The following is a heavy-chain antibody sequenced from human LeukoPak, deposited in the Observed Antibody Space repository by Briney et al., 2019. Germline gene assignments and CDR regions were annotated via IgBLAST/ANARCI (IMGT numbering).Heavy chain of an antibody. D-gene: IGHD1-1*01. Sequence: EASVKVSCKASGYTFTSYDINWVRQATGQGLVWMGWMNPNSGNTGYAQKFQGRVTMTRNTSISTAYMELSSLRSEDTAVYYCARGNWNDDYYFDYWGQGTLVTVSS. CDR3: ARGNWNDDYYFDY. CDR2: MNPNSGNT. CDR1: GYTFTSYD. V-gene: IGHV1-8*01. J-gene: IGHJ4*02.